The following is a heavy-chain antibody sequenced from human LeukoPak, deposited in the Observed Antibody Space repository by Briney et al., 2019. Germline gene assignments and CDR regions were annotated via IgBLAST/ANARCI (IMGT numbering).Heavy chain of an antibody. V-gene: IGHV4-59*01. D-gene: IGHD2-21*02. Sequence: SETLSLTCTVSGGSISSYYWSWIRQPPGKGLEWIGYIYYSGSTNYNPSLKSRVTKSVDTSKNQFSLKLSSVTAADTALHYCARYVVVTAYFDYWGQGTLVTVSS. J-gene: IGHJ4*02. CDR3: ARYVVVTAYFDY. CDR2: IYYSGST. CDR1: GGSISSYY.